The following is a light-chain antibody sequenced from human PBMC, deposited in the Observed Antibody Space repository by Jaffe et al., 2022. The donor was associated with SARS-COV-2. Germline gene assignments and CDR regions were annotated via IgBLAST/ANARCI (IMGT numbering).Light chain of an antibody. V-gene: IGLV1-51*01. CDR3: GTWDSSLSAVYV. CDR2: DNN. Sequence: QSVLTQPPSVSAAPGQKVTISCSGSSSNIGNNYVSWYQQLPGTAPKLLIYDNNKRPSGIPDRFSGSKSGTSATLGITGLQTGDEADYYCGTWDSSLSAVYVFGGGTKLTVL. J-gene: IGLJ3*02. CDR1: SSNIGNNY.